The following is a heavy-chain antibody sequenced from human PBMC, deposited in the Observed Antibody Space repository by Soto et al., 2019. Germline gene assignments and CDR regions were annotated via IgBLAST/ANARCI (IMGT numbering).Heavy chain of an antibody. Sequence: GGSLRLSCAASGFTFSDSDIHWVRQASGKGLEWVGRIRRKAYSYATAYAVSVEDRFTVSRDDSKNTAYLQMNSLKAEDTAVYYCSKLQVQSGPGNYFYGLDVWGQGTTVTVSS. V-gene: IGHV3-73*01. J-gene: IGHJ6*02. CDR2: IRRKAYSYAT. D-gene: IGHD5-12*01. CDR1: GFTFSDSD. CDR3: SKLQVQSGPGNYFYGLDV.